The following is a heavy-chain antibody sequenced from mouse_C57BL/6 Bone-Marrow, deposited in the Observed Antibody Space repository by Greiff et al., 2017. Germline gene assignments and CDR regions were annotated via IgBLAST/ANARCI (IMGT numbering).Heavy chain of an antibody. Sequence: QVPLQPPGTELVKPGASVKLSCKASGYTFTSYWLHLVKQRPGQGLEWIGNINPSNGGPNYNEKFKSTATLTVDTYSSTAYMQLSSLTSAYSAVDYCAREDYCSYAMDYWGQGTSVTVSS. CDR1: GYTFTSYW. CDR3: AREDYCSYAMDY. D-gene: IGHD1-1*01. J-gene: IGHJ4*01. CDR2: INPSNGGP. V-gene: IGHV1-53*01.